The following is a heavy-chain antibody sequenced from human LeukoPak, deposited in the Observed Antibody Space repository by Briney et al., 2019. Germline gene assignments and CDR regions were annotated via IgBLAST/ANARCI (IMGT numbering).Heavy chain of an antibody. CDR1: GGSISSGSYY. Sequence: SETLSLTCTVSGGSISSGSYYWGWIRQPPGKGLEWIGSIYYSGSTYYNPSLKSRVTISVDTSKNQFSLKLSSVTAADTAVYYCARGSDDYVDYWGQGTLVTVSS. D-gene: IGHD2-15*01. V-gene: IGHV4-39*07. CDR3: ARGSDDYVDY. J-gene: IGHJ4*02. CDR2: IYYSGST.